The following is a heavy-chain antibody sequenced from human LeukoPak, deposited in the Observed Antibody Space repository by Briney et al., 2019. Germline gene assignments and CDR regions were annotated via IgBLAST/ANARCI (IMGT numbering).Heavy chain of an antibody. D-gene: IGHD2-8*01. Sequence: SETLSLTCTVSGGSISSYYWSWIRQPPGKGLEWIGYIYYSGSTNYNPSLKSRVTISVDTSKNQFSLKLSSVTAADTAVYYCARDLIEDPYYFDYWGQGTLVTVSS. J-gene: IGHJ4*02. CDR3: ARDLIEDPYYFDY. CDR1: GGSISSYY. CDR2: IYYSGST. V-gene: IGHV4-59*12.